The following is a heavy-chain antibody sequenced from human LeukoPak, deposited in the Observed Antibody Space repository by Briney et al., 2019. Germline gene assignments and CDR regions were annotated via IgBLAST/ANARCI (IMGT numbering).Heavy chain of an antibody. CDR3: AREESSSGWYSFDY. CDR1: GFTFSGHW. J-gene: IGHJ4*02. V-gene: IGHV3-7*01. Sequence: GGSLRLSCAASGFTFSGHWMSWVRQAPGKGLEWVANINQYGSEKYYVDSVKGRFTISRDNAKNSQCLQMNSLRAEDTAVYYCAREESSSGWYSFDYWGQGTLVTVSS. D-gene: IGHD6-19*01. CDR2: INQYGSEK.